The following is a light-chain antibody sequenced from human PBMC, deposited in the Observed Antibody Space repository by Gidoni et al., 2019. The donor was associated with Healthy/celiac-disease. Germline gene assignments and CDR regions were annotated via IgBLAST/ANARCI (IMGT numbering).Light chain of an antibody. Sequence: QSALTQPRSVSGSPGQSVTISCTGTSSDVGGYNYVSWYQQHPGKAPKLMIYDVNKRPSGVPDRFSGSKSGNMASLTISGLQAEDEADYYCCSYAGSYTFVVLGGGTKLTVL. CDR3: CSYAGSYTFVV. J-gene: IGLJ2*01. CDR2: DVN. CDR1: SSDVGGYNY. V-gene: IGLV2-11*01.